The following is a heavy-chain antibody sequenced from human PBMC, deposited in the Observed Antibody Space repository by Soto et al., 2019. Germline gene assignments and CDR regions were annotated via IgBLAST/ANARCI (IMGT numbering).Heavy chain of an antibody. Sequence: QVQLVESGGGVVQPGRSLRLSCADSGFTFSSYAMYWVRQAPGKGLEWVAVISYDGSNKYYADSVKGRFTISRDNSKNTLYLQMNSLRAADTAVYYCERAVLAVAGSGSYCQHWGQGTLVTVSS. CDR2: ISYDGSNK. V-gene: IGHV3-30-3*01. CDR3: ERAVLAVAGSGSYCQH. CDR1: GFTFSSYA. J-gene: IGHJ1*01. D-gene: IGHD6-19*01.